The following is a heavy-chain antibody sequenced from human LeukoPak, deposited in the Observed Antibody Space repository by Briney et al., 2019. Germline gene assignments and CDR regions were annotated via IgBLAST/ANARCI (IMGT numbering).Heavy chain of an antibody. CDR1: GGSISSYY. V-gene: IGHV4-4*07. Sequence: PSETLSLTCTFSGGSISSYYWSWIRQPAGKGLEWIGRIHTSGSTNYNPSLKSRVTMSVDTSKSQFSLKLRSVTAADTAVYYCARDRYYYDSSGYLRFDYWSQGTLVTVSS. CDR3: ARDRYYYDSSGYLRFDY. CDR2: IHTSGST. D-gene: IGHD3-22*01. J-gene: IGHJ4*02.